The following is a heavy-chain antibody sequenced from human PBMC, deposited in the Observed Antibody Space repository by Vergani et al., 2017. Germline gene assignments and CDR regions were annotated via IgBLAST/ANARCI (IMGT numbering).Heavy chain of an antibody. J-gene: IGHJ4*02. D-gene: IGHD3-22*01. CDR1: GFTFSNAW. V-gene: IGHV3-15*07. CDR3: AXIRNYYDSSGYWNGFDY. Sequence: EVQLVESGGGLVKPGGSLRLSCAASGFTFSNAWMNWVRQAPGKGLEWVGRIKSKTDGGTTDYAAPVKGRFTISRDDSKNTLYLQMNSLKTEDTAVYYCAXIRNYYDSSGYWNGFDYWGQGTLVTVSS. CDR2: IKSKTDGGTT.